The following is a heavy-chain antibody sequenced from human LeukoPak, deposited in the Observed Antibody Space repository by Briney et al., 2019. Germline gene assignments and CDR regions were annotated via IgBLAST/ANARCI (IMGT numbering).Heavy chain of an antibody. D-gene: IGHD5-18*01. CDR3: ARDGGTRLKYSYGYGDF. V-gene: IGHV3-48*03. J-gene: IGHJ4*02. CDR2: ISSSGDTI. Sequence: GSLRLSCAASGFTFSSYEMNWVRQAPGKGLEWVSYISSSGDTIYYADSVRGRFTISRDNAKSSLYLQMNSLRAEDTAVYYCARDGGTRLKYSYGYGDFWGQGTLVTVSS. CDR1: GFTFSSYE.